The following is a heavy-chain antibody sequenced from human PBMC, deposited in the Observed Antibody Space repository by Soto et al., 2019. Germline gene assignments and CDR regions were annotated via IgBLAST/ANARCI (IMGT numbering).Heavy chain of an antibody. D-gene: IGHD6-6*01. J-gene: IGHJ4*02. CDR2: IYYSGST. V-gene: IGHV4-31*03. Sequence: SETLSLTCTVSGGSISSGGYYWSWIRQHPGKGLEWIGYIYYSGSTYYNPSLKSRVTISVDTSKNQFSLKLSSVTAADTAVYYCARGVAARPGDLYYFDYWGRGTLVTVSS. CDR1: GGSISSGGYY. CDR3: ARGVAARPGDLYYFDY.